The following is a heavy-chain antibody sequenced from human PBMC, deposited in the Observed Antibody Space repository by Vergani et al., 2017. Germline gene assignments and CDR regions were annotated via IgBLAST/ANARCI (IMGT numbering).Heavy chain of an antibody. Sequence: QVQLVQSGAEVKKPGASVKVSCKASGYTFTSYYMHWVRQAPGQGLEWMGIINPSGGSTSYAQKFQGRVTITADESTSTAYMELSSLRSEDTAVYYCARPFYGGKPLVDWGQGTLVTVSS. D-gene: IGHD4-23*01. CDR2: INPSGGST. CDR3: ARPFYGGKPLVD. V-gene: IGHV1-46*01. CDR1: GYTFTSYY. J-gene: IGHJ4*02.